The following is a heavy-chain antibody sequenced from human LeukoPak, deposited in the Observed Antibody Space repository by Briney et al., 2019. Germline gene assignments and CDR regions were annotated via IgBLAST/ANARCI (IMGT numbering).Heavy chain of an antibody. J-gene: IGHJ4*02. Sequence: SETLSLTCTVSGGSISRGDYYWSWIRLPPGKGLEWIGYIYYSGSTYPNPSLKSRVTISVDTSKNQFSLKLSSVTAADTAVYYCARETGSGSYDSILDYWGQGTLVTVSS. CDR1: GGSISRGDYY. V-gene: IGHV4-30-4*01. CDR2: IYYSGST. D-gene: IGHD3-10*01. CDR3: ARETGSGSYDSILDY.